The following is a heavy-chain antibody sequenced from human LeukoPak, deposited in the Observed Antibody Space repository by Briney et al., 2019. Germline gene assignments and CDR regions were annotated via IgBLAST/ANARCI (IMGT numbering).Heavy chain of an antibody. CDR3: AGTPVVAATSFDY. V-gene: IGHV3-21*01. Sequence: GGSLRLSCAASRFTFSSYSMNWVRQAPGKGLEWVSSISSSSSYIYYADSVKGRFTISRDNAKNSLYLQMNSLRAEDTAVYYCAGTPVVAATSFDYWGQGTLVTVSS. CDR2: ISSSSSYI. D-gene: IGHD2-15*01. CDR1: RFTFSSYS. J-gene: IGHJ4*02.